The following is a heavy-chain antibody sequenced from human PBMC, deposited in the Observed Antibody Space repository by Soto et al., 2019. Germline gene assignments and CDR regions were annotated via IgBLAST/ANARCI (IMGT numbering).Heavy chain of an antibody. J-gene: IGHJ4*02. Sequence: PSGTLSLTCTVSGDSISSGGYYLSWIRQHPGKGLEWIGYISYSGTTYYNPSLKSRVTISVDTSKDQFSLKLTSVIVADTGVYYCASLLYDFWSGYHVYFDYWGQGTPVTVSS. CDR1: GDSISSGGYY. CDR3: ASLLYDFWSGYHVYFDY. D-gene: IGHD3-3*01. CDR2: ISYSGTT. V-gene: IGHV4-31*03.